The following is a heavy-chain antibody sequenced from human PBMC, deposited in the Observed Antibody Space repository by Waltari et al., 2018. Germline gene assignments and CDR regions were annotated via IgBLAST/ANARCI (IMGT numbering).Heavy chain of an antibody. D-gene: IGHD2-2*01. CDR3: AKSRGFEY. Sequence: SGYWMSGVRQTPGKGLQWVANINYDGSQKYYVDSLKGRFTISRDNARNSVYLQMNSLRVEDTAVYYCAKSRGFEYWGQGALITVSS. V-gene: IGHV3-7*01. CDR2: INYDGSQK. J-gene: IGHJ4*02. CDR1: SGYW.